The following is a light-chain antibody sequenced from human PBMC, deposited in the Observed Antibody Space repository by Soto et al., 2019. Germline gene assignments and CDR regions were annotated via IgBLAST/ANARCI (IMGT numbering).Light chain of an antibody. J-gene: IGKJ1*01. V-gene: IGKV1-39*01. CDR2: AAS. Sequence: DIPMTQSPSSLSASVGDRVTITCRASQSISNYLNWYQQKPGKAPKVLIYAASTLQSGVPSRFSGSGSGTTFTLTISSLQPEDFATYYCQQSYSTWTFGLGTKVDIK. CDR3: QQSYSTWT. CDR1: QSISNY.